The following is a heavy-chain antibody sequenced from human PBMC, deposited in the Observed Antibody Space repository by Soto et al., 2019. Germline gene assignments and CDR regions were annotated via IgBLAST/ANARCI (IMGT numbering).Heavy chain of an antibody. J-gene: IGHJ4*02. CDR1: GYSISSGYY. Sequence: SEALSLTCAVSGYSISSGYYWGWIRQPPGKGLERIGSIYHSGSTYYNPSLKSRVTISVDTSKNQFSLKLSSVTAADTAVYYCARVTYYYDSSGYPPLAYWGQGTLVPVSP. CDR3: ARVTYYYDSSGYPPLAY. CDR2: IYHSGST. D-gene: IGHD3-22*01. V-gene: IGHV4-38-2*01.